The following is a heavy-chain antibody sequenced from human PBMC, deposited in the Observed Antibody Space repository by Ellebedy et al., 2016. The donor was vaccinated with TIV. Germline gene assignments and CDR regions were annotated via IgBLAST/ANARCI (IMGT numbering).Heavy chain of an antibody. CDR2: INSDGSST. J-gene: IGHJ4*02. D-gene: IGHD2/OR15-2a*01. Sequence: GGSLRLSXAASGFTFSSNLMHWVRQAPGKGLVWVSRINSDGSSTTYADSVKGRFTISRDNAENSVYLQVSSLRADDTAVYYCARDSGFYRLDYWGQGTLVTVSS. CDR3: ARDSGFYRLDY. CDR1: GFTFSSNL. V-gene: IGHV3-74*01.